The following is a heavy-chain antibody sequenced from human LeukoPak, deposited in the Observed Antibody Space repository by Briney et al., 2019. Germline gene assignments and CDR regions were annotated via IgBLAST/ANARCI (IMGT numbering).Heavy chain of an antibody. CDR2: IIPIFGTA. Sequence: SVKVSCKASGGTFSSYAISWVRQAPGQGLEWMGGIIPIFGTANYAQKFQGRVTITTDESTSTAYMELSSLRSEDTAVYYCARVSEAAGTGDYYYYYMDVWGKGTTVTVSS. D-gene: IGHD6-13*01. CDR3: ARVSEAAGTGDYYYYYMDV. V-gene: IGHV1-69*05. CDR1: GGTFSSYA. J-gene: IGHJ6*03.